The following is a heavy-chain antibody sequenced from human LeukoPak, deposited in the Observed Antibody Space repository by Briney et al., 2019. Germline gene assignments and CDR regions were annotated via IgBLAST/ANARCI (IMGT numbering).Heavy chain of an antibody. D-gene: IGHD1-26*01. V-gene: IGHV1-69*05. J-gene: IGHJ4*02. CDR2: IIPIFGTA. CDR1: GGTFSSYA. Sequence: SVKVSCKASGGTFSSYAISWVRQAPGQGLEWMGGIIPIFGTANYAQKFQGRVTITTDTSTSTAYMELRSLRSDDTAVYYCARVAIVGATRLCDYWGQGTLVTVSS. CDR3: ARVAIVGATRLCDY.